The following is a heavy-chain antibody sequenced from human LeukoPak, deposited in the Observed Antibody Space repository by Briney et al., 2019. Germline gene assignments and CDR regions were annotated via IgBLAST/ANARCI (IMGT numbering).Heavy chain of an antibody. V-gene: IGHV3-30*04. CDR1: GFTFSSYA. CDR2: ISYDGSNK. Sequence: GGSLRLSCAASGFTFSSYAMHWVRQAPGKGLEWVAVISYDGSNKYYADSVKGRFTISRDNSKNTLYLQMNSLRAEDTAVYYCARDRGLELGYYFDYWGQGTLVTVSP. J-gene: IGHJ4*02. CDR3: ARDRGLELGYYFDY. D-gene: IGHD1-7*01.